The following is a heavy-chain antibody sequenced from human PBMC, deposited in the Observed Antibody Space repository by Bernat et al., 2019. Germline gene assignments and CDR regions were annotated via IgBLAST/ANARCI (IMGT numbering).Heavy chain of an antibody. CDR3: AKAVGSSSSMDDY. Sequence: QVQLVESGGGVVQPGRSLRLSCAASGFTFSSYGMHWVRQAPGKGLEWVAVISYDGSNKYYADSVKGGFTISRDNSKNTLYLQMNSLRAEDTAVYYCAKAVGSSSSMDDYWGQGTLITVSS. V-gene: IGHV3-30*18. CDR2: ISYDGSNK. CDR1: GFTFSSYG. J-gene: IGHJ4*02. D-gene: IGHD6-6*01.